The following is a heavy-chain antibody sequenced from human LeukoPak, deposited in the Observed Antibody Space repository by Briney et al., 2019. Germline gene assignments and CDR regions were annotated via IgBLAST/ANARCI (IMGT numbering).Heavy chain of an antibody. CDR2: ISWNSGSI. CDR3: AKLPSSYGSGSQVDY. CDR1: GFTFDDYA. J-gene: IGHJ4*02. D-gene: IGHD3-10*01. V-gene: IGHV3-9*01. Sequence: PGGSLRLSCAASGFTFDDYAMHWARQAPGKGLEWVSGISWNSGSIGYADSVKGRFTISRDNAKNSLYLQMNSLRAEDTALYYCAKLPSSYGSGSQVDYWGQGTLVTVSS.